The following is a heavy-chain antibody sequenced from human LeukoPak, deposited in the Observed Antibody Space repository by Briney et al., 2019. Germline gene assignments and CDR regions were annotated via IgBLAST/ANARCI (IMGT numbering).Heavy chain of an antibody. J-gene: IGHJ3*02. D-gene: IGHD3-22*01. CDR2: ISGGGGST. Sequence: GGSLRLSCAASGFTFSSYAMSWVRQAPGKGLEWVSAISGGGGSTYYADSVKGRFTISRDNSKNTLYLQMNSLRAEDTAVYYCAKAEGYDSSGYSFDIWGQGTMVTVSS. CDR3: AKAEGYDSSGYSFDI. CDR1: GFTFSSYA. V-gene: IGHV3-23*01.